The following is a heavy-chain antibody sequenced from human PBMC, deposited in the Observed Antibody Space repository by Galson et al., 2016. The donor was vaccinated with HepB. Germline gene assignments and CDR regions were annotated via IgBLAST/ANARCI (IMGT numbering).Heavy chain of an antibody. Sequence: SLRLSCAASGFTFYDYAMHWVRQAPGKGLEWVSGISWNSGSSDYADSVKGRFTISRDNAKNSLYLQMNSLRPEDTAFYYCAKSIGNSNYGGNSFDYWGRGTLVTVS. CDR3: AKSIGNSNYGGNSFDY. D-gene: IGHD4-11*01. V-gene: IGHV3-9*01. CDR2: ISWNSGSS. CDR1: GFTFYDYA. J-gene: IGHJ4*02.